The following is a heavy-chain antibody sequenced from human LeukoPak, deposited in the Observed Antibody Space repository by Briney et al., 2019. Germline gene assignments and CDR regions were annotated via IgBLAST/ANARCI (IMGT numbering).Heavy chain of an antibody. V-gene: IGHV6-1*01. Sequence: SQTLSLTCAISGDSVSSNSAAWNWIRQSPSRGLEWLGSTYYRSKWYNDYAVSVKSRITINPDTSKNQFSLQLNSVTPEDTAVYYCARGGYSSSWDYYGMDVWGQGTTVTVSS. CDR2: TYYRSKWYN. D-gene: IGHD6-13*01. CDR3: ARGGYSSSWDYYGMDV. CDR1: GDSVSSNSAA. J-gene: IGHJ6*02.